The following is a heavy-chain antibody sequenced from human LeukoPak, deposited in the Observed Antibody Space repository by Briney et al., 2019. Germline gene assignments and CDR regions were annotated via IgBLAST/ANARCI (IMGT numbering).Heavy chain of an antibody. J-gene: IGHJ3*02. CDR1: GFTFSSYW. V-gene: IGHV3-74*01. Sequence: PGGSLRLSCAASGFTFSSYWMHWVRQAPGKGLVWVSRINSDGSNTIYADSVKGRFTISRDNAKNTLYLQMNSVRAEDTAVYYCARDPGGGYLTSGDAFDIWGQGTMVTVSS. D-gene: IGHD5-12*01. CDR3: ARDPGGGYLTSGDAFDI. CDR2: INSDGSNT.